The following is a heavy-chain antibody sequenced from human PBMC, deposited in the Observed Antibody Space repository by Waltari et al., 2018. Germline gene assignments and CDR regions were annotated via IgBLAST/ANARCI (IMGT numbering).Heavy chain of an antibody. Sequence: QVQLQQWGAGLLRPSETLSLTCGVSGGSFRGYYWTWIRQTPGKGLEWIGEISHSGSANYHPSLKSRVNISVDTSKKQFSLKLTSVTAADSAVYYCARGPTIPVGLYWGQGTMVTVSS. J-gene: IGHJ3*01. CDR1: GGSFRGYY. V-gene: IGHV4-34*01. CDR3: ARGPTIPVGLY. D-gene: IGHD6-19*01. CDR2: ISHSGSA.